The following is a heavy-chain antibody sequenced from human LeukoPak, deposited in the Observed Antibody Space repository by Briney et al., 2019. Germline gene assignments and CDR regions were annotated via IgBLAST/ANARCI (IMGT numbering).Heavy chain of an antibody. Sequence: GASVKVSCKASGYTFTSYGISWVRQAPGQGLEWMGWISAYNGNTNYAQKLQGRVTMTTDTSTSTAYMELRSLRSDDTAVYYCARDRSGSYTEYFDYWGQGTLVTVSS. D-gene: IGHD3-10*01. CDR3: ARDRSGSYTEYFDY. CDR2: ISAYNGNT. J-gene: IGHJ4*02. V-gene: IGHV1-18*01. CDR1: GYTFTSYG.